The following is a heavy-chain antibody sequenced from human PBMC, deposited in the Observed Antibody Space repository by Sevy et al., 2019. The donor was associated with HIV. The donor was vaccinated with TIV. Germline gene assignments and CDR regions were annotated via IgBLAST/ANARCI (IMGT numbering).Heavy chain of an antibody. Sequence: GGSLRLSCAASGFPFNDHAMHWVRQVPGKGLEWDSGVSWNSRNIGYADSVKGRFTISRDNANHFLFLEMNNLRPEDTAFYYCAKDINRGCDGINCYPYYYYFYGLDVWGQGTTVTVSS. CDR3: AKDINRGCDGINCYPYYYYFYGLDV. V-gene: IGHV3-9*01. J-gene: IGHJ6*02. CDR1: GFPFNDHA. CDR2: VSWNSRNI. D-gene: IGHD2-21*01.